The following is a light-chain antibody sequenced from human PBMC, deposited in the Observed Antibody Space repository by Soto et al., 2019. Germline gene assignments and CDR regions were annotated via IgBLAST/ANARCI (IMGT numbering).Light chain of an antibody. Sequence: QSALTQPASVSGSPGQSITISCTGTSSDVGRYNYVSWYQHHPGKAPRLMMYEVSNRASGVSHRFSGSKSGNTASLTISGLQAADEADYYCSSYTRSSSTIYVFGTGTKLTVL. J-gene: IGLJ1*01. CDR2: EVS. CDR1: SSDVGRYNY. CDR3: SSYTRSSSTIYV. V-gene: IGLV2-14*01.